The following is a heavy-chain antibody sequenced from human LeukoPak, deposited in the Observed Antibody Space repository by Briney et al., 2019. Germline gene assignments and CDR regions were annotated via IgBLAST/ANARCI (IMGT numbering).Heavy chain of an antibody. CDR3: AKQSGGSGTYYYY. D-gene: IGHD3-10*01. CDR2: IGGSGGST. V-gene: IGHV3-23*01. CDR1: GFTFSSYA. J-gene: IGHJ4*02. Sequence: PGGSLRLSCAASGFTFSSYAMTWVRQAPGKGLEWVSAIGGSGGSTYYADSVKGRFTISRDNFKNTLYLQMNSLRAEDTAVYYCAKQSGGSGTYYYYWGQGTLVTVSS.